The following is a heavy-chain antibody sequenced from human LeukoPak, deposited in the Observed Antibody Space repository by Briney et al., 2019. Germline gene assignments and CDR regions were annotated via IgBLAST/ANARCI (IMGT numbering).Heavy chain of an antibody. Sequence: SETLSLTCTVSGGSISSYYWSWIRQPPGKGLEWIGYIYYSGSTNYNPSLKSRVTISVDTSKNQFSLKLSSVTAADTAVYYCAREGGYSYGLDYWGQGTLVTVSS. V-gene: IGHV4-59*01. J-gene: IGHJ4*02. CDR2: IYYSGST. CDR1: GGSISSYY. D-gene: IGHD5-18*01. CDR3: AREGGYSYGLDY.